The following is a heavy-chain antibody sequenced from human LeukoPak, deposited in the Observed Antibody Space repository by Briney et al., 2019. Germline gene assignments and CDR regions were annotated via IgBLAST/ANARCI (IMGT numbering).Heavy chain of an antibody. D-gene: IGHD6-19*01. CDR3: AREGTGWFKDH. CDR1: GFTFSDYH. CDR2: ISSSGGTI. J-gene: IGHJ4*02. V-gene: IGHV3-11*01. Sequence: GGSLRLSCAASGFTFSDYHMSWIRQAPGKGLEWVSYISSSGGTISYADSVKGRFTISRDNAKNSLYLQMNSLRVEDTAVYYCAREGTGWFKDHWGQGTLVTVSS.